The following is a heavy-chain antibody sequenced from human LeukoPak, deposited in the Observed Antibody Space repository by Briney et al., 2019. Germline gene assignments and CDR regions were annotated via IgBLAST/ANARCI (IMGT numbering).Heavy chain of an antibody. CDR3: ARGDVVVPAAVRFDP. CDR1: GYTFTSYG. V-gene: IGHV1-18*01. Sequence: AASVKVSCKASGYTFTSYGITWVRQAPGQGLEWMGWISAHNGQTNYAQRFQGRVTMSTDTYKRTAYMERSSERSDATRVYSSARGDVVVPAAVRFDPWGQGTLVTVSS. J-gene: IGHJ5*02. CDR2: ISAHNGQT. D-gene: IGHD2-2*01.